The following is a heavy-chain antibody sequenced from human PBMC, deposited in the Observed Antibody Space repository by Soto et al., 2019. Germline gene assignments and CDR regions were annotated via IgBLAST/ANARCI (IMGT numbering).Heavy chain of an antibody. D-gene: IGHD3-10*01. J-gene: IGHJ4*02. Sequence: PSETLSLTCTVSGGSISSYYWSWIRHPPGKGLEWIGYINYSGSTYYNPSLKSRVTISVDTSKNQFSLKLSSATAADTAVYYCARVGGFGATTIDYWGQGTLVTVSS. CDR3: ARVGGFGATTIDY. CDR2: INYSGST. CDR1: GGSISSYY. V-gene: IGHV4-59*08.